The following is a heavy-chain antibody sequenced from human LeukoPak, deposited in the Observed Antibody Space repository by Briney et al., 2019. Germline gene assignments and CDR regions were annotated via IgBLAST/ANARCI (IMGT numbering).Heavy chain of an antibody. D-gene: IGHD5-18*01. V-gene: IGHV1-69*06. CDR3: AKQGAARQDYYMDV. CDR1: GGSFSSYA. Sequence: SVKVSCKASGGSFSSYAISWVRQAPGQGLEWMGRIIPIFGTANYAQRFQDRVTITADIVSSTAYMELTSLTSGDTAVYFCAKQGAARQDYYMDVWGNGTTVTVSS. J-gene: IGHJ6*03. CDR2: IIPIFGTA.